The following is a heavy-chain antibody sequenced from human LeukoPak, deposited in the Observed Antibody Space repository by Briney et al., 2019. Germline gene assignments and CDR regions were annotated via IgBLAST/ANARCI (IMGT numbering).Heavy chain of an antibody. CDR3: ARVGSSKSAGAFDI. Sequence: ASVKVSCKASGGTFSSYAISWVRQAPGQGLEWMGGIIPIFGTANYAQKFQGRVTITTDESTSTAYMELSSLRSEDTAVYYCARVGSSKSAGAFDIRGQGTMVTVSS. V-gene: IGHV1-69*05. D-gene: IGHD2-2*01. J-gene: IGHJ3*02. CDR2: IIPIFGTA. CDR1: GGTFSSYA.